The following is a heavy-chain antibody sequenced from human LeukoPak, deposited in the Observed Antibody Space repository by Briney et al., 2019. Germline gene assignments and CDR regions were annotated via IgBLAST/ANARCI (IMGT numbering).Heavy chain of an antibody. D-gene: IGHD3-10*01. J-gene: IGHJ4*02. CDR1: GYSLSGGSY. CDR2: IYLSGTT. Sequence: SETLSLTCTVSGYSLSGGSYWGWIRQPPGKGLEWIGSIYLSGTTYINPSLKSRATLSIDTSKKPFSLKLTSVTAADTAVYYCARRGSSGSFPFDYWGQGTLVTVSS. V-gene: IGHV4-38-2*02. CDR3: ARRGSSGSFPFDY.